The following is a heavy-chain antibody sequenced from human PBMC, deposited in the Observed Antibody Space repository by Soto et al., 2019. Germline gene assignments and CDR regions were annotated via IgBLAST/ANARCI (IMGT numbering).Heavy chain of an antibody. CDR1: GGTFSSYS. CDR3: ARTYGSGYYPMNYYYYGMDV. V-gene: IGHV1-69*06. Sequence: SVKVSCKASGGTFSSYSISWVRQAPGQGLEWMGGIIPIFGTANYAQKFQGRVTITADKSTSTAYMELSSLRSEDTAVYYCARTYGSGYYPMNYYYYGMDVWGQGTTVTVSS. CDR2: IIPIFGTA. D-gene: IGHD3-22*01. J-gene: IGHJ6*02.